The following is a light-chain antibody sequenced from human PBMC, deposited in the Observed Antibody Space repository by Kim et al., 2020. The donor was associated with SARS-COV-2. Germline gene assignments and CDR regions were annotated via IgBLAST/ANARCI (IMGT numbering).Light chain of an antibody. CDR3: SSYTSSFTPV. V-gene: IGLV2-14*03. Sequence: QSFTTSCSGASRDFGGYNYVSWYQQHPGKAPKLMICDVSNRPSGVSNRFSGSKSGNTASLTISGLQAEDEADYYCSSYTSSFTPVFGGGTQLTVL. CDR1: SRDFGGYNY. CDR2: DVS. J-gene: IGLJ2*01.